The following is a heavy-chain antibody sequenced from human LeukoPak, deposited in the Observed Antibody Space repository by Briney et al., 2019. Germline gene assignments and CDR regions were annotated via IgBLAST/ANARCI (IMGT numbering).Heavy chain of an antibody. Sequence: SVKVSCKASGGTFSSYAISWVRQAPGQGLEWMGGIIPIFGTANYAQKFQGRVTITADESTSTAYMELSSLRSEDTAVYYCARGFFDYYDSSGYYYMDVWGKGTTVTISS. CDR1: GGTFSSYA. D-gene: IGHD3-22*01. CDR3: ARGFFDYYDSSGYYYMDV. J-gene: IGHJ6*03. CDR2: IIPIFGTA. V-gene: IGHV1-69*13.